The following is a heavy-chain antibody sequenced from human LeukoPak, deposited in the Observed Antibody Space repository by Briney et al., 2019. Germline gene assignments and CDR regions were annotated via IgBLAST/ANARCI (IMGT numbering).Heavy chain of an antibody. D-gene: IGHD3-16*02. CDR1: GYTFTGYG. CDR3: ARGPSREDYVWGSYPLDAFDI. CDR2: ISAYNGNT. Sequence: ASVKVSCKASGYTFTGYGISWVRQAPGQGLEWMGWISAYNGNTNYAQKLQGRVTMTTDTSTSTAYMELRSLRSDDTAVYYCARGPSREDYVWGSYPLDAFDIWGQRTMVTVSS. V-gene: IGHV1-18*01. J-gene: IGHJ3*02.